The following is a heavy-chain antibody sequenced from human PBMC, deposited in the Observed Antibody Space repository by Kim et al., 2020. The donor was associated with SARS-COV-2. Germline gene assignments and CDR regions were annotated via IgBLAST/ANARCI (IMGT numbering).Heavy chain of an antibody. D-gene: IGHD3-9*01. CDR3: TTANAYYYDILTGYYPRGAFDI. Sequence: GGSLRLSCAASGFTFSNAWMSWVRQAPGKGLEWVGRIKSKTDGGTTDYAAPVKGRFTISRDDSKNTLYLQMNSLKTEDTAVYYCTTANAYYYDILTGYYPRGAFDIWGQGTMVTVSS. CDR1: GFTFSNAW. V-gene: IGHV3-15*01. CDR2: IKSKTDGGTT. J-gene: IGHJ3*02.